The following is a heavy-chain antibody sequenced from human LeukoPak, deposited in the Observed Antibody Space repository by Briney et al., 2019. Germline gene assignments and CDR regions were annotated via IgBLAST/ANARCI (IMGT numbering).Heavy chain of an antibody. V-gene: IGHV3-23*01. D-gene: IGHD2-15*01. J-gene: IGHJ4*02. CDR3: AKDILRWSFDY. CDR2: IEGGNDNT. Sequence: GGPLRLSCAASGFTLGRNAMSWVRQAPGKGLEWVSAIEGGNDNTHYADSVKGRFTVSRDTSKNTLYLQMNSLRAEDTAIYYCAKDILRWSFDYWGQGTLVTVSS. CDR1: GFTLGRNA.